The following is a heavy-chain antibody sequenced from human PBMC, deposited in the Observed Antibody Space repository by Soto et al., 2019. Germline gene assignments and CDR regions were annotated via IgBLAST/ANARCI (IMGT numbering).Heavy chain of an antibody. V-gene: IGHV4-34*01. CDR2: INHSGST. D-gene: IGHD5-12*01. CDR1: GWSFRGYY. CDR3: ARVATILGYYYGMDV. J-gene: IGHJ6*02. Sequence: PSEALALTYAFYGWSFRGYYWSWIRQPPGKGLEWIGEINHSGSTNYNPSLKSRVTISVDTSKNQFSLKLSSVTAADTAVYYCARVATILGYYYGMDVWGQGTTVTVSS.